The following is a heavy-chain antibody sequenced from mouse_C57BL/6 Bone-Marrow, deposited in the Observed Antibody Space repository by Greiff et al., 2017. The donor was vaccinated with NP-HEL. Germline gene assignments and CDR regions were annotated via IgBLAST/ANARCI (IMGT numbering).Heavy chain of an antibody. CDR3: ARQGYYYGSSFTFYWYFDV. Sequence: VQLKESGGDLVKPGGSLKLSCAASGFTFSSYGMSWVRQTPDKRLEWVATISRGGSYTYYPHSVKGRFTISRDNAKNTLYLQMSSLKSEDTAMYYCARQGYYYGSSFTFYWYFDVWGTGTTVTVSS. CDR2: ISRGGSYT. D-gene: IGHD1-1*01. CDR1: GFTFSSYG. V-gene: IGHV5-6*01. J-gene: IGHJ1*03.